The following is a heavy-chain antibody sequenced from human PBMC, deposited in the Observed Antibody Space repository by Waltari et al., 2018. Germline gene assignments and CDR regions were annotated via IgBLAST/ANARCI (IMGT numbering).Heavy chain of an antibody. J-gene: IGHJ4*02. CDR2: ISGSGGST. Sequence: EVQLLESGGGLVQPGGSLRLSCAASGFTFSSYAMSWVRQAPGTGLEWVSAISGSGGSTYYADSVKGRFTISRDNSKNTLYLQMNSLRAEDTAVYYCAKNALRYFDWLLTYEFDYWGQGTLVTVSS. V-gene: IGHV3-23*01. D-gene: IGHD3-9*01. CDR3: AKNALRYFDWLLTYEFDY. CDR1: GFTFSSYA.